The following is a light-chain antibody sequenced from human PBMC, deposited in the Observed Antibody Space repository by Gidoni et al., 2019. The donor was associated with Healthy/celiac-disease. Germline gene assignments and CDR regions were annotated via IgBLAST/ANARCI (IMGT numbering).Light chain of an antibody. Sequence: EIVLTQSPATLSLSPGERATLSCRASQSVRNYLAWYQQKRGQSPRLLIHDASSRATGNPARFSGSGSGTDFTLTISSLEPEDFATYYCQQRSDWPLTFGGXTKVEIK. CDR2: DAS. CDR1: QSVRNY. J-gene: IGKJ4*01. CDR3: QQRSDWPLT. V-gene: IGKV3-11*01.